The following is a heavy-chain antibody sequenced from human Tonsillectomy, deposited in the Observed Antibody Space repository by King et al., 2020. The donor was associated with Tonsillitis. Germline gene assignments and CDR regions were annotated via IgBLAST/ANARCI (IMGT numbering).Heavy chain of an antibody. CDR1: GFTVTSNY. J-gene: IGHJ4*02. CDR2: IYRDGTT. V-gene: IGHV3-53*01. CDR3: ARNREYDF. Sequence: VQLVESGGDLIQPGGSLRLSCAASGFTVTSNYMSWVRQAPGKGLEWVSVIYRDGTTYYADSVKGRFTISRDKSKNTLFLKMNSLRAEDTAVYYCARNREYDFWGQGTLVIVSS. D-gene: IGHD2/OR15-2a*01.